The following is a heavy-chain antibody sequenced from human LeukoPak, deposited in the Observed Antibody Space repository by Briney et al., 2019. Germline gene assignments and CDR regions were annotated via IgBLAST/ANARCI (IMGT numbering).Heavy chain of an antibody. J-gene: IGHJ6*03. V-gene: IGHV4-34*01. Sequence: SETLSLTCAVYGGSFSGYYWSWIRQPPGKGLEWIGEINHSGSTNYNPSLKSRVTISVDTSKNQFSLKLSSVTAADTAVYYCARLGSWYQYYYYYMDVWGKGTTVTISS. CDR3: ARLGSWYQYYYYYMDV. D-gene: IGHD6-13*01. CDR1: GGSFSGYY. CDR2: INHSGST.